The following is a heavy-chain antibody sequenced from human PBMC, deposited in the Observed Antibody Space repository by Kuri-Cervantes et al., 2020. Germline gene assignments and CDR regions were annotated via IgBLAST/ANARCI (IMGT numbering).Heavy chain of an antibody. V-gene: IGHV4-59*13. CDR2: IYSSGST. CDR3: ASMGKGGSLAY. J-gene: IGHJ4*02. CDR1: GGSISNYY. D-gene: IGHD1-26*01. Sequence: SETLSLTCTVSGGSISNYYWSWIRQPPGKGLEWIAYIYSSGSTNYNPSLKSRVTISVDTSKNQFSLKLSSVTATDTAVYYCASMGKGGSLAYWGQGTLVTVSS.